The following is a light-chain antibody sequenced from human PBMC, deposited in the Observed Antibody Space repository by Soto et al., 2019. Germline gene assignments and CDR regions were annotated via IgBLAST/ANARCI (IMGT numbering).Light chain of an antibody. CDR2: EGS. Sequence: QSVLTQPASVSGSPGQSITISCTGTSSGVGSYNLVSWYQQHPGKAPKLMIYEGSKRHSGVSNRFSGSKSGNTASLTISGLQAEDEADYYCCSHAGAWVFGGGTKLTVL. CDR3: CSHAGAWV. CDR1: SSGVGSYNL. J-gene: IGLJ3*02. V-gene: IGLV2-23*01.